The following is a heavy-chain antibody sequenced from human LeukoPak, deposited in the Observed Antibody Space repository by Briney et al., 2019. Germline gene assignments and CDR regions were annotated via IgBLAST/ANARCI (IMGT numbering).Heavy chain of an antibody. CDR2: IYSAGGT. Sequence: GGSLRLSCAASGFTASNNYMSWVRRAAGKGLEWVALIYSAGGTYYADSVKGRFTISRDNSKNTLHLQMNSLRAEDTAVYYCVRNSGDLGAWGQGTLVTVSS. D-gene: IGHD2-21*01. CDR3: VRNSGDLGA. J-gene: IGHJ5*02. V-gene: IGHV3-53*01. CDR1: GFTASNNY.